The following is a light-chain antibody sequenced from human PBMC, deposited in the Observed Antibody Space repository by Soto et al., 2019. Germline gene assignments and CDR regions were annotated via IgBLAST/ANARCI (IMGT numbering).Light chain of an antibody. CDR2: AAS. CDR1: QGISSY. V-gene: IGKV1-9*01. J-gene: IGKJ5*01. Sequence: IQLTQSPSSLSASVGDRVTIPCRSSQGISSYLAWYQQKPGKAPKLLIYAASTLQSGVPSRFSGSGSGTEFTLTISSLQPEDFATYYCQQVNSYPITFGQGTRLEIK. CDR3: QQVNSYPIT.